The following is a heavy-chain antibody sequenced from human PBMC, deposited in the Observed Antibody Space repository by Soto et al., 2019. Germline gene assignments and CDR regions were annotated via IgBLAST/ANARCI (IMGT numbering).Heavy chain of an antibody. CDR3: ARGHTVTTAGSYYYYYGMDV. J-gene: IGHJ6*02. D-gene: IGHD4-4*01. V-gene: IGHV1-2*04. CDR2: INPNSGGT. CDR1: GYTFTRYY. Sequence: APVKVSCKASGYTFTRYYMHWGRQAPGQGLEGMGWINPNSGGTNYAQKFQGWVTMTRDTSISTAYMELSRLRSDDTAVYYCARGHTVTTAGSYYYYYGMDVWGQGTTVTVSS.